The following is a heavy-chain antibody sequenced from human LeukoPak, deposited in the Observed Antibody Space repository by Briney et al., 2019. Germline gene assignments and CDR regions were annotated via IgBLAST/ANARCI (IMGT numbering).Heavy chain of an antibody. CDR3: ARGPMIVVVRGPLGTFDY. CDR2: IYYSGST. Sequence: SETLSLTCTVSGGSISSYYWSWIRQPPGKGLEWIGYIYYSGSTNYNPSLKSRVTISVDTSKNQFSLKLSSVTAADTAVYYCARGPMIVVVRGPLGTFDYWDQGTLVTVSA. V-gene: IGHV4-59*12. CDR1: GGSISSYY. J-gene: IGHJ4*02. D-gene: IGHD3-22*01.